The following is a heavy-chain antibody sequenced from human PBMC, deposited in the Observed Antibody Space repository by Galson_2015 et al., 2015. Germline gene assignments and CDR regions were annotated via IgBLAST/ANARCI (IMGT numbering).Heavy chain of an antibody. Sequence: SLRLSCAASGFTFSSYGMHWVRQAPGKGLEWVAVIWYDGSNKYYADSVKGRFTISRDNSKNTLYLQMNSLRAEDTAVYYCAREYSSSWSGWFDPWGQGTLVTVSS. CDR1: GFTFSSYG. V-gene: IGHV3-33*01. J-gene: IGHJ5*02. D-gene: IGHD6-13*01. CDR2: IWYDGSNK. CDR3: AREYSSSWSGWFDP.